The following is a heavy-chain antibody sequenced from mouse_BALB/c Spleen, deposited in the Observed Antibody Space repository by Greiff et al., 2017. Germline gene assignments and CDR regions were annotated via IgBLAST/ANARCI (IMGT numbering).Heavy chain of an antibody. J-gene: IGHJ2*01. V-gene: IGHV1S22*01. CDR2: IYPGSGST. D-gene: IGHD3-3*01. Sequence: LQQPGSELVRPGASVKLSCKASGYTFTSYWMHWVKQRPGQGLEWIGNIYPGSGSTNYDEKFKSKATLTVDTSSSTAYMQLSSLTSEDSAVYYCTRGRGLFDYWGQGTTLTVSS. CDR3: TRGRGLFDY. CDR1: GYTFTSYW.